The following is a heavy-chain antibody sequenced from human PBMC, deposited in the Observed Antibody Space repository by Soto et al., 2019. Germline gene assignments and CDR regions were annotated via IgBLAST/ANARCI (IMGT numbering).Heavy chain of an antibody. CDR1: GFTFSSYA. CDR2: FSGSGGST. CDR3: AKNQIAAGYYFDY. Sequence: VSLRLSCAASGFTFSSYAMSWVRQAPGKGLEWVSTFSGSGGSTSYADSVKGRFTISRDNSKNTLYLQMNSLRAEDTAVYYCAKNQIAAGYYFDYWGQGTLVTVSS. V-gene: IGHV3-23*01. J-gene: IGHJ4*02. D-gene: IGHD6-13*01.